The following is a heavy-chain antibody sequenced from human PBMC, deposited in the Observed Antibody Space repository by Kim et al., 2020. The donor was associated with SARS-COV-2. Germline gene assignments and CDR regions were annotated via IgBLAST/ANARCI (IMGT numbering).Heavy chain of an antibody. V-gene: IGHV7-4-1*02. Sequence: ASVKVSCKASGYTFTSYAMNWVRQAPGQGLEWMGWINTNTGNPTYAQGFTGRFVFSLDTSVSTAYLQISSLKAEDTAVYYCAREYEEYDYIWGSYRNNWFDPWGQGTLVTVSS. CDR3: AREYEEYDYIWGSYRNNWFDP. CDR1: GYTFTSYA. D-gene: IGHD3-16*02. CDR2: INTNTGNP. J-gene: IGHJ5*02.